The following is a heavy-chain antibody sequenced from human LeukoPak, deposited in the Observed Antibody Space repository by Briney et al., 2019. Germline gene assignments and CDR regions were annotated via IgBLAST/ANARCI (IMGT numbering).Heavy chain of an antibody. D-gene: IGHD3-10*01. CDR3: AKNGGPHGMDV. Sequence: PGGSLRLSCAASGFTVSDNYMGWVRQAPGKGLEWVSVVYGGGNTYYADSVTGRFIISRDNSRNTLFLQMNSLRAEDTAVYYCAKNGGPHGMDVWGQGTTVTVSS. CDR2: VYGGGNT. CDR1: GFTVSDNY. J-gene: IGHJ6*02. V-gene: IGHV3-53*01.